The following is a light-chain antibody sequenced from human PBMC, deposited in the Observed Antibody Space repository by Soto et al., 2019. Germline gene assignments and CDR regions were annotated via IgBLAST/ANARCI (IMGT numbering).Light chain of an antibody. CDR1: SSDVGSYNL. CDR3: CSYAGSSTFVV. Sequence: QSVLTQPASVSGSPGQWITISCTGTSSDVGSYNLVSWYQQHPGKAPKLMIYEGSKRTSGVSNRFSGSKSGNTASLTISGLQAEDEADYYCCSYAGSSTFVVFRGGTHVTVL. CDR2: EGS. J-gene: IGLJ2*01. V-gene: IGLV2-23*01.